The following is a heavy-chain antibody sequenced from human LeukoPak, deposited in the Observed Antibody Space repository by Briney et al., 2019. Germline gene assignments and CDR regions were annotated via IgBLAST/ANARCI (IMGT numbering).Heavy chain of an antibody. D-gene: IGHD6-13*01. CDR1: GFTFSSYG. CDR3: ARDTAAAGFDY. Sequence: GGSLRLSCAASGFTFSSYGMHWVRQAPGKGLEWVAVIWYDGSNKYYADSVEGRFTISRDNSKNTLYLQMNSLRAEDTAVYYCARDTAAAGFDYWGQGTLVTVSS. V-gene: IGHV3-33*01. J-gene: IGHJ4*02. CDR2: IWYDGSNK.